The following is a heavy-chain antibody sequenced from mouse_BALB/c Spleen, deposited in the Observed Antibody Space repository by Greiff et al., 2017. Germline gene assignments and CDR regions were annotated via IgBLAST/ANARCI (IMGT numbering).Heavy chain of an antibody. J-gene: IGHJ2*01. Sequence: DVMLVESGGGLVQPGGSRKLSCAASGFTFSSFGMHWVRQAPEKGLEWVAYISSGSSTIYYADTVKGRFTISRDNPKNTLFLQMTSLRSEDTAMYYCARWLRRGGFDYWGQGTTLTVSS. V-gene: IGHV5-17*02. D-gene: IGHD2-2*01. CDR1: GFTFSSFG. CDR2: ISSGSSTI. CDR3: ARWLRRGGFDY.